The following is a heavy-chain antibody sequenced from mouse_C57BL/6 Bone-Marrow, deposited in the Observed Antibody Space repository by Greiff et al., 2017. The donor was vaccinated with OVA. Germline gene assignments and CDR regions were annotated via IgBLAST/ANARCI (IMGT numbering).Heavy chain of an antibody. Sequence: QVHVKQSGAELARPGASVKLSCKASGYTFTSYGISWVKQRTGQGLEWIGEIYPRSGNTYYNEKFKGKATLTADKSSSTAYMELRSLTSEDSAVYFCAAGGGTWFAYWGQGTLVTVSA. CDR2: IYPRSGNT. CDR1: GYTFTSYG. J-gene: IGHJ3*01. CDR3: AAGGGTWFAY. V-gene: IGHV1-81*01.